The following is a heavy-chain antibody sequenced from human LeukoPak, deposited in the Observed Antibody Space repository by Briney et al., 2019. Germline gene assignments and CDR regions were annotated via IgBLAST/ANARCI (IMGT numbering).Heavy chain of an antibody. CDR3: AKQYDFWSGYPSPFDY. D-gene: IGHD3-3*01. Sequence: GGSLRLSCAASGFTFSSYGMHWVRQAPGKGLEWVAVIWYDGSNKYYADSVKGRFTISRDNSKNTLYLQMNSLRAEDTAVYYCAKQYDFWSGYPSPFDYWGQGTLVTVSS. CDR2: IWYDGSNK. J-gene: IGHJ4*02. CDR1: GFTFSSYG. V-gene: IGHV3-30*02.